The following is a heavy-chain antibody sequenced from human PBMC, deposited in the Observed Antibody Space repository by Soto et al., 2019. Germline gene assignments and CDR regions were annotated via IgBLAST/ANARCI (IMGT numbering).Heavy chain of an antibody. CDR2: MSGGMGDST. CDR3: ANVRGF. D-gene: IGHD3-10*01. V-gene: IGHV3-23*01. Sequence: EVQLLESGGGLVQAGGSLRLSCVASGFTLTAYAMNWVRQPPGKGLAWVSAMSGGMGDSTYYADSVKGRFTISRDNAKNTLYMQMNSLRVEDTAVYYGANVRGFGGQGTLVTVSS. CDR1: GFTLTAYA. J-gene: IGHJ4*02.